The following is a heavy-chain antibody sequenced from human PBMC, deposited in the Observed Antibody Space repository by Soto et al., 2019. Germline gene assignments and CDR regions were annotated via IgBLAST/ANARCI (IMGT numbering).Heavy chain of an antibody. CDR2: IIPIFGTA. V-gene: IGHV1-69*13. CDR3: ERDRGAARYYYYDYGMDV. CDR1: GGTFSSYA. D-gene: IGHD6-6*01. Sequence: SVKVSCKASGGTFSSYAISWVRQAPGQGLEWMGGIIPIFGTANYAQKFQGRVTITADESTSTAYMELSSLRSEDTAVYYCERDRGAARYYYYDYGMDVWGQGTTVTLSS. J-gene: IGHJ6*02.